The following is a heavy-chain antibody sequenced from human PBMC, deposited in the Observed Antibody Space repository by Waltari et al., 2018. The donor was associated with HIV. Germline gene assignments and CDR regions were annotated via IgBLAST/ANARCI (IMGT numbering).Heavy chain of an antibody. CDR1: GGSFSRDY. J-gene: IGHJ6*02. V-gene: IGHV4-34*02. CDR3: ARHLVDYGDVRLYFNFHGMDV. CDR2: NNHSVST. D-gene: IGHD4-17*01. Sequence: QVQLQQWGAGRLQPSETLSLTCAVYGGSFSRDYWSWIRQSPGKGLEWIGENNHSVSTNYRPSRKSRLTIGIDVSKNQFSLRLSSVTAADTAVYVCARHLVDYGDVRLYFNFHGMDVWGQGTTVTVS.